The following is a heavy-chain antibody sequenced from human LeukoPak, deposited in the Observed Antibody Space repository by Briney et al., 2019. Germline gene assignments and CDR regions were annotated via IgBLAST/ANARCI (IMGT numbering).Heavy chain of an antibody. J-gene: IGHJ4*02. D-gene: IGHD6-13*01. CDR1: GFTFSSYA. CDR3: AKCGYKIGIAAADDY. V-gene: IGHV3-23*01. Sequence: GGXLRLSCAASGFTFSSYAMSWVRQAPGKGLEWVSAISGSGGSTYYADSVKGRFTISRDNSKNTLYLQMNSLRAEDTAVYYCAKCGYKIGIAAADDYWGQGTLVTVSS. CDR2: ISGSGGST.